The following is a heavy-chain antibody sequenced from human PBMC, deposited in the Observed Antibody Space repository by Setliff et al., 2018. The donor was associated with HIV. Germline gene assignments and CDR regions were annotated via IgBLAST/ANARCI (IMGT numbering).Heavy chain of an antibody. CDR1: GGTINRSGYY. Sequence: SETLSLTCTVSGGTINRSGYYWGWIRQPPGKGLEWIGSIYYSGSTYYNPSFNSRVTISVDTSKNQFSLKLYSVTAADTAVYYCTGDYNSGSYRFDYWGQGTPVTVSS. V-gene: IGHV4-39*01. CDR2: IYYSGST. J-gene: IGHJ4*02. CDR3: TGDYNSGSYRFDY. D-gene: IGHD3-10*01.